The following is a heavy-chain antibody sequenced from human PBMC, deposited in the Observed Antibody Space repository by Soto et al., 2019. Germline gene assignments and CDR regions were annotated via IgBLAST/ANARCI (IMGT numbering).Heavy chain of an antibody. Sequence: QVQLVQSGAEVKKPGASVKVSCKASGYTFTSYGISWVRQAPGQGLEWMGWISAYNGNTNYAQKLQGRVTMTTDTSTSTAYMELRSLRSDDTAVYYCARGERMITFGGVIVPDLFDYWGQGTLVTVSS. CDR1: GYTFTSYG. D-gene: IGHD3-16*02. CDR3: ARGERMITFGGVIVPDLFDY. CDR2: ISAYNGNT. V-gene: IGHV1-18*01. J-gene: IGHJ4*02.